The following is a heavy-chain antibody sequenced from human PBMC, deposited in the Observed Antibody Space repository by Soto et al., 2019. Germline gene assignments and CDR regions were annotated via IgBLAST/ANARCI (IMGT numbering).Heavy chain of an antibody. CDR2: IYWDDDE. CDR1: GFSLNTGGVG. Sequence: ITLKESGPTLVKPTQTLTLTCTFSGFSLNTGGVGVGWVRQPRGKAMEWLALIYWDDDERYRPSLRSRLNNTKDTIKNQVVLTMTNMDPEDTATYYCVRNWRYYGGDYYYGMDAWGQGTTVTVSS. V-gene: IGHV2-5*02. J-gene: IGHJ6*02. D-gene: IGHD3-10*01. CDR3: VRNWRYYGGDYYYGMDA.